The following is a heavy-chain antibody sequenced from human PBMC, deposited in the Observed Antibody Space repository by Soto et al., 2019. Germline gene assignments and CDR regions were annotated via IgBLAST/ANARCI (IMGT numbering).Heavy chain of an antibody. Sequence: EVQLVESGGGLIQPGTSLRLSCAASGFTFSNFWMHWVRXXXXXXXXXXXXXXXDGSSTSYADSVKGRFTISRDNAKNTLYVQMNSLRAEDTAVYYCARDLRYCSGGTCYLYYYGMDVWGPGTKVTVSS. CDR2: XXXDGSST. J-gene: IGHJ6*02. V-gene: IGHV3-74*01. D-gene: IGHD2-15*01. CDR1: GFTFSNFW. CDR3: ARDLRYCSGGTCYLYYYGMDV.